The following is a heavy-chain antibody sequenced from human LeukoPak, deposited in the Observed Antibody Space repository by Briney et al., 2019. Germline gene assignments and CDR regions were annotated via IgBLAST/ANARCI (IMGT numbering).Heavy chain of an antibody. D-gene: IGHD3-16*01. J-gene: IGHJ4*02. V-gene: IGHV1-69*01. Sequence: ASVKVSCKASGGTFSSYAISWVRQAPGQGLEWMGGIIPIFGTANYAQKFQGRVTITADESTSTAYMELSSLRSEDTAVYYCARVAQGGSYFDYWGQGTLVTVSS. CDR2: IIPIFGTA. CDR3: ARVAQGGSYFDY. CDR1: GGTFSSYA.